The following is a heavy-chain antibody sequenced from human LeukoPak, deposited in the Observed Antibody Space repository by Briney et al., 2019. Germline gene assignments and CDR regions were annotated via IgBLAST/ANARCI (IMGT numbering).Heavy chain of an antibody. CDR1: GGSISSYY. CDR2: IYYSGST. V-gene: IGHV4-59*01. CDR3: ARGIVGATTDYYYYYMDV. Sequence: PSETLSLTCTVSGGSISSYYWSWIRQPPGKGLEWIGYIYYSGSTNYNPSLRSRVTISVDTSKNQFSLKLSSVTAADTAVYYCARGIVGATTDYYYYYMDVWGKGTTVTISS. D-gene: IGHD1-26*01. J-gene: IGHJ6*03.